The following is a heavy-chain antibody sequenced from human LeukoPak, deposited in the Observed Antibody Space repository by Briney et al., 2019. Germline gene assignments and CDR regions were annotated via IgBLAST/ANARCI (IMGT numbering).Heavy chain of an antibody. V-gene: IGHV3-74*01. Sequence: QPGGSLRLSCAASGFTFSTYWMHWVRQAPGKGLVWVSRLSPDGSTSIYADSVKGRFTVSRDNAKNTLYLEMSTLRADDTAVYYCTRSPSLGGNYWGFDYWGQGTLVTVSS. J-gene: IGHJ4*02. CDR3: TRSPSLGGNYWGFDY. CDR2: LSPDGSTS. D-gene: IGHD1-26*01. CDR1: GFTFSTYW.